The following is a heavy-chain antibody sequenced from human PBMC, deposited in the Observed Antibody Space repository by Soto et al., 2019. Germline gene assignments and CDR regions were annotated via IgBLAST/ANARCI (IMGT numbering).Heavy chain of an antibody. J-gene: IGHJ4*02. V-gene: IGHV1-8*01. D-gene: IGHD6-6*01. Sequence: GAPVNVSSKASGYTFTSYDINWVRQATGQGLEWMGWMNPNSGNTGYAQKFQGRVTMTRNSSISTAYMELSSLRSEDTAVYYCARGRDSSSSGIDYWGQGTLVTGSS. CDR3: ARGRDSSSSGIDY. CDR1: GYTFTSYD. CDR2: MNPNSGNT.